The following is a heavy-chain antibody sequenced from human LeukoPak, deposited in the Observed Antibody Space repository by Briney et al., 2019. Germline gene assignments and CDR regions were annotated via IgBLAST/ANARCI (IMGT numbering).Heavy chain of an antibody. CDR3: ARSFGVVRSFDY. D-gene: IGHD3-3*01. Sequence: PGESLQISCECSGYLFTSYWIGGGRPVPGDGVEGMGIISPCDSHTRYSPSFQGQVTISADKSISTAYLQWSSLKASDTAMYYCARSFGVVRSFDYWGQGTLVTVSS. J-gene: IGHJ4*02. CDR1: GYLFTSYW. V-gene: IGHV5-51*01. CDR2: ISPCDSHT.